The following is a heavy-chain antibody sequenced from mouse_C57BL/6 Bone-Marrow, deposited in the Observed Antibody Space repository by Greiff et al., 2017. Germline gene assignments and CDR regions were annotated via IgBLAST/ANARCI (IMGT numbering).Heavy chain of an antibody. D-gene: IGHD2-2*01. V-gene: IGHV1-22*01. Sequence: EVQLQQSGPELVKPGASVKMSCKASGYTFTDYNMHWVKQSHGKSLEWIGYINPNNGGTSYNQKFKGKATLTVNKSSSTAYMELRSLTSEDSAVYYCARLWLRRSGFAYWGQGTLVTVSA. CDR3: ARLWLRRSGFAY. CDR1: GYTFTDYN. J-gene: IGHJ3*01. CDR2: INPNNGGT.